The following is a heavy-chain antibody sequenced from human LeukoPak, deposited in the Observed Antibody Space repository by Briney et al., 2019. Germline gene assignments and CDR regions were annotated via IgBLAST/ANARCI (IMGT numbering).Heavy chain of an antibody. Sequence: GGSLRLSCAASGFTFSSYGMTWVRQTPGKGLEWVSYISSSSSTIYYADSVKGRFTISRDNAKNSLYLQMNSLRDGDTAVYYCAREVTSGYWGQGTLVTVSS. CDR3: AREVTSGY. D-gene: IGHD6-6*01. V-gene: IGHV3-48*02. CDR1: GFTFSSYG. CDR2: ISSSSSTI. J-gene: IGHJ4*02.